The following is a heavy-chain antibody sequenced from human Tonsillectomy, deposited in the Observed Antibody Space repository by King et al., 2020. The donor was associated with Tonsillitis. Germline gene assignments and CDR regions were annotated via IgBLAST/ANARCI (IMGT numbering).Heavy chain of an antibody. J-gene: IGHJ4*02. V-gene: IGHV3-30*02. D-gene: IGHD1-26*01. CDR1: GFNFSING. CDR3: PSQVGDY. Sequence: VQLVESGGGVVQPGGSLRLSCAASGFNFSINGLHWVRQAPGKGLEWVAFIRDDGSYQFSADSVKGRFTISRDNSKKLLYLQLNSLRHDDTAVYYCPSQVGDYWGQGTLVTVSS. CDR2: IRDDGSYQ.